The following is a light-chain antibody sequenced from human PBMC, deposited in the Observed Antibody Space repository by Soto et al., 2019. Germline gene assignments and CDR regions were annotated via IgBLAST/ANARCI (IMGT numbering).Light chain of an antibody. CDR1: QSISSY. V-gene: IGKV1-39*01. J-gene: IGKJ1*01. Sequence: DIQMTQSPSSLSASVGDRVTITCRASQSISSYLNWYQQKPGKAPKLLIYAASSLQSGVPSRFRGSGSGTDFTLTISSLPPEDFATYYCQQSYSTPRTFGQGTKVEIK. CDR2: AAS. CDR3: QQSYSTPRT.